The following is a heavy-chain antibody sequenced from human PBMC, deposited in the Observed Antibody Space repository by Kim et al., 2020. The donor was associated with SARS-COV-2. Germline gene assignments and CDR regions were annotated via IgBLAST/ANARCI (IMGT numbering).Heavy chain of an antibody. J-gene: IGHJ6*02. V-gene: IGHV4-34*01. CDR3: ARIRGGGYCSSTSCYGDSYYYYYGMDV. Sequence: SETLSLTCAVYGGSFSGYYWSWIRQPPGKGLEWIGEINHSGSTNYNPSLKSRVTISVDTSKNQSSLKQSSVTAADTAVYYCARIRGGGYCSSTSCYGDSYYYYYGMDVWGQGTTVTVSS. CDR2: INHSGST. CDR1: GGSFSGYY. D-gene: IGHD2-2*01.